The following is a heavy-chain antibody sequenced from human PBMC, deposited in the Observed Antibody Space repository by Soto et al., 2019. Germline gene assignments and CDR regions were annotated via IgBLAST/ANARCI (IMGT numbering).Heavy chain of an antibody. V-gene: IGHV3-23*01. Sequence: GGSLRLSCAASGFTFSSYAMSWVRQAPGKGLEWVSAISGSGGSTYYADSVKGRFTISRDNSKNTLYLQMNSLRAEDTAVYYCAKWGLRYCSSTSCYYYYGMDVWGQGTTVTVSS. CDR3: AKWGLRYCSSTSCYYYYGMDV. CDR2: ISGSGGST. J-gene: IGHJ6*02. CDR1: GFTFSSYA. D-gene: IGHD2-2*01.